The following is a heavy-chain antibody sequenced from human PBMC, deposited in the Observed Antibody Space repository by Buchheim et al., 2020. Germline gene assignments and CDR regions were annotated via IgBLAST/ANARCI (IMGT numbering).Heavy chain of an antibody. CDR1: GFTFSSYG. Sequence: QVQLVESGGGVVQPGRSLRLSCAASGFTFSSYGMHWVRQAPGKGLEWVAVIWYDGSNKYYADSVKGRFTISRDNSKNTLYLQMNSLRAEDTAVYYCARDLIAAAGRGLLYWGQGTL. D-gene: IGHD6-13*01. CDR3: ARDLIAAAGRGLLY. J-gene: IGHJ4*02. V-gene: IGHV3-33*01. CDR2: IWYDGSNK.